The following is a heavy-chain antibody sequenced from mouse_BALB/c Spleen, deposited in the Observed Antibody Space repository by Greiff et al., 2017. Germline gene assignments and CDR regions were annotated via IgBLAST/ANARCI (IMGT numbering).Heavy chain of an antibody. J-gene: IGHJ3*01. Sequence: ESGPGLVKPSQSLSLTCSVTGYSITSGYYWNWIRQFPGNKLEWMGYISYDGSNNYNPSLKNRISITRDTSKNQFFLKLNSVTTEDTATYYCARDPGNYGFAYWGQGTLVTVSA. V-gene: IGHV3-6*02. CDR1: GYSITSGYY. CDR3: ARDPGNYGFAY. D-gene: IGHD2-1*01. CDR2: ISYDGSN.